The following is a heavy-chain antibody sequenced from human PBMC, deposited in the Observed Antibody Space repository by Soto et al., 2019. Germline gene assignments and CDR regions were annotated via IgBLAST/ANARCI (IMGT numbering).Heavy chain of an antibody. CDR1: GGTFSRHA. CDR2: IIPIFGTA. J-gene: IGHJ4*02. V-gene: IGHV1-69*01. D-gene: IGHD3-22*01. Sequence: QVQLVQSGAEVRKPGSSVRVSCKASGGTFSRHAISWVRQAPGQGLEWMGGIIPIFGTANHAQKFQGRVTLIADESTSTVYMELSRLRSEDTAMYYCARGWGYDSNDYYYAYWGQGTLVIVSS. CDR3: ARGWGYDSNDYYYAY.